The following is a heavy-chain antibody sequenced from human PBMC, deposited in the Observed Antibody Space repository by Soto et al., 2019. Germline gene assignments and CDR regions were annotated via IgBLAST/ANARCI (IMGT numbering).Heavy chain of an antibody. J-gene: IGHJ5*02. CDR1: GGSISSGDYY. V-gene: IGHV4-30-4*01. Sequence: QVQLQESGPGLVKPSQTLSLTCTVSGGSISSGDYYWSWIRQPPGKGLEWIGYIYYSGSTYYKPSLKSRVTISVDTSKNQFSLKLTSVTAADTAVYYCARGVEGYCINDICRAPFDPWGQGTLVTVSS. CDR2: IYYSGST. D-gene: IGHD2-8*01. CDR3: ARGVEGYCINDICRAPFDP.